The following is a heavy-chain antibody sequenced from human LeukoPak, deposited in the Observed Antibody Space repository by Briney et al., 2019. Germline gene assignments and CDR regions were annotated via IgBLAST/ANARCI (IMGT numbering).Heavy chain of an antibody. CDR3: ARGQWGFDY. D-gene: IGHD1-26*01. CDR2: IYYSGST. CDR1: GGSISSSSYY. Sequence: PSETLSLTCTVSGGSISSSSYYWGWIRQPPGKGLEWIGSIYYSGSTYYNPSLKSRVTISVDTSKNQFSLKLSSVTAADTAVYYCARGQWGFDYWGQGTLVTVSS. J-gene: IGHJ4*02. V-gene: IGHV4-39*01.